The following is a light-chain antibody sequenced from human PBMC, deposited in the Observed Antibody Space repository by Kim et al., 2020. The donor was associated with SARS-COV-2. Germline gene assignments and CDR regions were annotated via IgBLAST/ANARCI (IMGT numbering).Light chain of an antibody. V-gene: IGKV2-30*02. Sequence: GQPASISCQSSQSLVRSDGNTYLNWYQQRPGQSPKRLIYQVSKRDSGVPDRFSGSGSGTDFTLKISRVEAEDVGIYFCMQGALGYTFGQGTKLEIK. CDR1: QSLVRSDGNTY. J-gene: IGKJ2*01. CDR3: MQGALGYT. CDR2: QVS.